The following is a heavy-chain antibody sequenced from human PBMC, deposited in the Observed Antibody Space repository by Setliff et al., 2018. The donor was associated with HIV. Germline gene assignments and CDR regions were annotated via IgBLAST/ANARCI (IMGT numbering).Heavy chain of an antibody. V-gene: IGHV3-23*01. J-gene: IGHJ2*01. CDR1: GFRISNYV. D-gene: IGHD2-21*02. CDR3: AKSIVVVTARWYFDL. Sequence: GSLSLSCAASGFRISNYVMTWVRQAPGKGLDWVSGISSSGGSTYYADSVKGRFTISRDNSKNTLYPQMSSLRDEDTAVYYCAKSIVVVTARWYFDLWGRGTLVTVSS. CDR2: ISSSGGST.